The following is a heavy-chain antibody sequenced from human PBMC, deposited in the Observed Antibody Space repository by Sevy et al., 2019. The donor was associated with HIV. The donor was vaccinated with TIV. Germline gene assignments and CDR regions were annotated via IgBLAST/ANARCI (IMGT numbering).Heavy chain of an antibody. V-gene: IGHV4-39*01. CDR1: GGSISSSSYY. CDR3: ARLVGGGYSSSSPYGMDV. D-gene: IGHD6-6*01. CDR2: IYYSGST. J-gene: IGHJ6*02. Sequence: SETLSLTCTVSGGSISSSSYYWGWIRQPPGKGLEWIGSIYYSGSTYDNPSLKSRVTISVDTSKNQSSLKLSSVTAADTAVYYCARLVGGGYSSSSPYGMDVWGHGTTVTVSS.